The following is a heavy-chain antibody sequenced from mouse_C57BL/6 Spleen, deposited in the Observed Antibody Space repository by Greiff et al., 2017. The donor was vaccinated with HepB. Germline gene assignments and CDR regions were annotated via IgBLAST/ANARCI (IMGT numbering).Heavy chain of an antibody. J-gene: IGHJ2*01. CDR3: ARRDYDGYYVGY. CDR2: IDPSDSYT. Sequence: QVQLQQSGAELVMPGASVKLSCKASGYTFTSYWMHWVKQRPGQGLEWIGEIDPSDSYTNYNQKFKGKSTLTVDKSSSTAYMQLSSLTSEDSAVYYCARRDYDGYYVGYWGQGTTLTVSS. CDR1: GYTFTSYW. D-gene: IGHD2-3*01. V-gene: IGHV1-69*01.